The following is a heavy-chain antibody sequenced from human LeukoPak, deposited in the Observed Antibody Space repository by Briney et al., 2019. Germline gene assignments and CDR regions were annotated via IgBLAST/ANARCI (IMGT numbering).Heavy chain of an antibody. V-gene: IGHV1-2*02. CDR3: ARDIYCSSTSCGFDP. Sequence: ASVKVSCKASGYTFTSYDINWVRQAPGQGLEWMGWINPNSGGTNYAQKFQGRVTMTRDTSISTAYMELSRLRSDDTAVYYCARDIYCSSTSCGFDPWGQGTLVTVSS. D-gene: IGHD2-2*01. CDR2: INPNSGGT. J-gene: IGHJ5*02. CDR1: GYTFTSYD.